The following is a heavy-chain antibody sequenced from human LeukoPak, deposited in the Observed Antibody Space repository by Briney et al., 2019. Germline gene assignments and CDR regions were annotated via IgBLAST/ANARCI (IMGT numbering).Heavy chain of an antibody. CDR1: GGSISSSSYY. J-gene: IGHJ1*01. D-gene: IGHD2-21*02. CDR2: IYYSGST. Sequence: SETLSLTCTVSGGSISSSSYYWGWIRQPPGKGLEWIGSIYYSGSTYYNPSLKSRVTISADTSKNQFSLKLSSVTAADTAVYYCARTIVVVTAIPQGVPMVYFQHWGQGTLVTVSS. CDR3: ARTIVVVTAIPQGVPMVYFQH. V-gene: IGHV4-39*07.